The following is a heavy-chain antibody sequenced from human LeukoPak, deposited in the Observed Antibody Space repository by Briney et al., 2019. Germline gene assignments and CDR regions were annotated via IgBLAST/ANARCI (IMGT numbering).Heavy chain of an antibody. CDR2: INPSGGST. J-gene: IGHJ6*03. CDR3: ARAGYGDYYMDV. CDR1: GYTFTSYY. D-gene: IGHD4-17*01. Sequence: ASVKVSCKASGYTFTSYYMHWVRQAPGQGLEWMGIINPSGGSTSYAQKFQGRVTMTRDMSTSTVYMGLSSLRSEDTAVYYCARAGYGDYYMDVWGKGTTVTVSS. V-gene: IGHV1-46*01.